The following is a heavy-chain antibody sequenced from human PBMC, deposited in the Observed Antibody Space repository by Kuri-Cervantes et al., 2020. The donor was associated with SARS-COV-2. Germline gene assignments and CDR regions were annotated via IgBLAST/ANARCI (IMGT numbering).Heavy chain of an antibody. V-gene: IGHV4-4*07. Sequence: ESLKISCTVSGGSISSYYWSWIRQPAGKGLEWIGRIYTSGSTNYNPSLKSRVTMSVDTSKNQFSLRLSSVTAADTAVYYCARGRGSSWRLNAFDIWGQGTMVTVSS. CDR1: GGSISSYY. J-gene: IGHJ3*02. CDR3: ARGRGSSWRLNAFDI. CDR2: IYTSGST. D-gene: IGHD6-13*01.